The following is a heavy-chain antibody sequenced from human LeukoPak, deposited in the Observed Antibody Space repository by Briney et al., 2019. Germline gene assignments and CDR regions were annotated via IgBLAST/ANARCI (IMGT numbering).Heavy chain of an antibody. V-gene: IGHV1-69*05. Sequence: SVKVSCKASGGTFSSYAISWVRQAPGQGLEWMGGIIPIFGTANYAQKFQGRVTITTDESTSTAYMELSSLRSEDTAVYYCARGLMITFGGVIVTYYFDYWGQGTLVTVSS. J-gene: IGHJ4*02. CDR1: GGTFSSYA. CDR2: IIPIFGTA. CDR3: ARGLMITFGGVIVTYYFDY. D-gene: IGHD3-16*02.